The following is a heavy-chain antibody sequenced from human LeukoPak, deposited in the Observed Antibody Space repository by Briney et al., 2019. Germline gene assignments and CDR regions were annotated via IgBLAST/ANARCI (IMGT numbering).Heavy chain of an antibody. CDR2: IYISGST. CDR1: GGSISSASYY. J-gene: IGHJ4*02. D-gene: IGHD4-17*01. CDR3: AREREGPYGYLDY. V-gene: IGHV4-61*02. Sequence: SQTLSLTCTVSGGSISSASYYWSWLRQPAGKGLEWIGRIYISGSTNYKSSLKSRVTISVDTSKNQFSLKLSPVTAADTAVYYCAREREGPYGYLDYWGQGTLVTVSS.